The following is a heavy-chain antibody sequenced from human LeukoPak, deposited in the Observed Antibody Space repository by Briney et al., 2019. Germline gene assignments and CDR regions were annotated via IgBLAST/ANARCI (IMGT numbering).Heavy chain of an antibody. V-gene: IGHV4-61*03. Sequence: SETLSLTCTVSGVSVSSGSYYWTWIRQPPGKGLEWIVYIYYTGSTTYNPSLKSRVTMSVDTSKNHFSLNLNSVTAADTGVYYCARYFPIYCNSAGCSPTWGQGTMVIVS. CDR3: ARYFPIYCNSAGCSPT. D-gene: IGHD2/OR15-2a*01. CDR1: GVSVSSGSYY. J-gene: IGHJ3*01. CDR2: IYYTGST.